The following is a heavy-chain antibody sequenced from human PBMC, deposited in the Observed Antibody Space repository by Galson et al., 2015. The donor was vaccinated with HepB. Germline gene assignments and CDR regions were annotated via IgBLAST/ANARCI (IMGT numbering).Heavy chain of an antibody. J-gene: IGHJ3*02. CDR2: IKSKTDGGTT. Sequence: SLRLSCAASGFTFSNAWMNWVRQAPGKGLEWVGRIKSKTDGGTTDYAAPVKGRFTISRDDSKNTLYLQMNSLKTGDTAVYYCTTHRWYSSSWYDAFDIWGQGTMVTVSS. CDR3: TTHRWYSSSWYDAFDI. CDR1: GFTFSNAW. V-gene: IGHV3-15*07. D-gene: IGHD6-13*01.